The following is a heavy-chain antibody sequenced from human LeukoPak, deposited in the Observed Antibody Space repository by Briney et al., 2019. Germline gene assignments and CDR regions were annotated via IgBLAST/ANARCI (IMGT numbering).Heavy chain of an antibody. Sequence: SETLSLTCAVYGGSFSGYYWSWIRQPPGKGLEWIGEINHSGSTNYNPSLKSRVTISVDTSKNQFSLKLSSVTAADTAVYYCARGIVGATPFDYWGQGTLVTVSS. CDR2: INHSGST. J-gene: IGHJ4*02. V-gene: IGHV4-34*01. D-gene: IGHD1-26*01. CDR3: ARGIVGATPFDY. CDR1: GGSFSGYY.